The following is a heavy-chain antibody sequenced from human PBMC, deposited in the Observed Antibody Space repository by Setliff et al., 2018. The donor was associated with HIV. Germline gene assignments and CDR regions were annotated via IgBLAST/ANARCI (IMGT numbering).Heavy chain of an antibody. CDR3: AKDRGCSV. CDR2: INQDGSEK. CDR1: GFTFSSYW. J-gene: IGHJ4*02. Sequence: GGSLRLSCAASGFTFSSYWIIWVRQAPGKGLEWVANINQDGSEKYYVDSVKGRFTISRDNSKNTLYLHMNSLRAEGTAVYYCAKDRGCSVWGQGTLVTVSS. D-gene: IGHD2-15*01. V-gene: IGHV3-7*03.